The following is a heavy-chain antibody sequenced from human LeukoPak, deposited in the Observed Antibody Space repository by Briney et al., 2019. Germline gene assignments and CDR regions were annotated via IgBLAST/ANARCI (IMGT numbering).Heavy chain of an antibody. CDR3: ASSLWMYDILTGYGY. Sequence: SETLSLTCTVSGGSVSSGSYYWSWIRQPPGKGLEWIGYIYYSGSTNYNPSLKSRVTISVDTSKNQFSLKLSSVTAADTAVYYCASSLWMYDILTGYGYWGQGTLVTVSS. D-gene: IGHD3-9*01. V-gene: IGHV4-61*01. CDR1: GGSVSSGSYY. CDR2: IYYSGST. J-gene: IGHJ4*02.